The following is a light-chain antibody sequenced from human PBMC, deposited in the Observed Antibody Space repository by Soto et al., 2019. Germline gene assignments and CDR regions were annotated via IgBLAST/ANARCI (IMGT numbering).Light chain of an antibody. V-gene: IGLV2-14*01. CDR3: SSYSTTSTLV. Sequence: QSALTQPAYVSGSPGQSVTISCTGASSDVGGNDYVSWYQQHPGKAPKLILYEVNNRPSGVSNHFSGSKSGNTASLIISGLQADDEADYYCSSYSTTSTLVFGSGTKVTVL. CDR2: EVN. J-gene: IGLJ1*01. CDR1: SSDVGGNDY.